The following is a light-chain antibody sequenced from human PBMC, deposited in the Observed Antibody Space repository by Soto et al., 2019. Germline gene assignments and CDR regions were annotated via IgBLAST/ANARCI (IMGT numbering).Light chain of an antibody. J-gene: IGLJ3*02. CDR1: SSDVGSHNF. Sequence: QSALTQPASVSGSPGQSITISCTGTSSDVGSHNFVSWYQQRPGKAPKLMIFEVTKRPSGVSSRFSASKSGNTASLTISGVQADDEADYYCCSYAGTTTWVFGGGTKLTVL. CDR2: EVT. CDR3: CSYAGTTTWV. V-gene: IGLV2-23*02.